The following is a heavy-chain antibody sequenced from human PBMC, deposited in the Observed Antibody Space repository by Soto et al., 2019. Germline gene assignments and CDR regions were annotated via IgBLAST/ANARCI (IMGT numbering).Heavy chain of an antibody. CDR2: ISSSSSYI. J-gene: IGHJ4*02. D-gene: IGHD6-6*01. V-gene: IGHV3-21*01. Sequence: EVQLVESGGGLVKPGGSLRLSCAASGFTFSSYSMNWVRQAPGKGLEWVSSISSSSSYIYYADSVKGRFTISRDNAKNSLYLQMNSLRAEDTDVYYCARDVYSSSRYFDSWGQGTLVTVSS. CDR1: GFTFSSYS. CDR3: ARDVYSSSRYFDS.